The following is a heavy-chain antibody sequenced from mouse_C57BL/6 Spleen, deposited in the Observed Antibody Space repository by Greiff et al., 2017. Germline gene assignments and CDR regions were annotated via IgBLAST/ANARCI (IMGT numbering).Heavy chain of an antibody. CDR1: GYTFTDYN. Sequence: EVQLQQSGPELVKPGASVKMSCKASGYTFTDYNMHWVKQSPGKSLEWIGYINPNNGGTSYNQKFKGKATLTVNKSSITAYMELRSLTSEDSAVYECARGVTGPSDYWGQGTTLTVSS. CDR2: INPNNGGT. D-gene: IGHD2-3*01. CDR3: ARGVTGPSDY. V-gene: IGHV1-22*01. J-gene: IGHJ2*01.